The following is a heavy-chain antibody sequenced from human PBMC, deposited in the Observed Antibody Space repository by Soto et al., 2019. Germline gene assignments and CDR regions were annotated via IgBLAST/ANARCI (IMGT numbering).Heavy chain of an antibody. D-gene: IGHD2-21*01. Sequence: QMQRQESGPGLVRPRETLSLACSVSGVSVSSKSWRSWVRQIPGKGLEWIGEVFRGSTTNYNPSLKSRVTISVDRSRNQFSLTLTSVTAADTAIYYCTRNGYFSADVWGRGTLVTVSS. CDR1: GVSVSSKSW. V-gene: IGHV4-4*02. CDR2: VFRGSTT. CDR3: TRNGYFSADV. J-gene: IGHJ3*01.